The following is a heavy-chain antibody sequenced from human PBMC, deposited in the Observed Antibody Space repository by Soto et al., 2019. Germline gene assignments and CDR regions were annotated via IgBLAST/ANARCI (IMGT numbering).Heavy chain of an antibody. Sequence: SETLSLTCAVSGGSISSGGYSWSWIRQPPGKGLEWIGYIYHSGSTYYNPSLKSRVTISVDRSKNQFSLKLSSVTAADTAVYYCARVFGVPESVDTAMDTGFWFDPWGQGTLVTVSS. D-gene: IGHD5-18*01. J-gene: IGHJ5*02. V-gene: IGHV4-30-2*01. CDR3: ARVFGVPESVDTAMDTGFWFDP. CDR1: GGSISSGGYS. CDR2: IYHSGST.